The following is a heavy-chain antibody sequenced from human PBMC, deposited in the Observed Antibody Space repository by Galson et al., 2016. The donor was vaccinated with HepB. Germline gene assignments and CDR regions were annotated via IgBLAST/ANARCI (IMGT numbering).Heavy chain of an antibody. CDR3: ARDLDPPEKFNFWSGYYPGDV. CDR2: TSRDGNNE. D-gene: IGHD3-3*01. J-gene: IGHJ6*02. Sequence: SLRLSCAASGFVFSKYAMHWVRQAPGKGLEWVAVTSRDGNNEYYRDSVKGRFTVSRDNAKNTLYLQLNNLRPEDTALYFCARDLDPPEKFNFWSGYYPGDVWGQGTSVVVSS. V-gene: IGHV3-30*03. CDR1: GFVFSKYA.